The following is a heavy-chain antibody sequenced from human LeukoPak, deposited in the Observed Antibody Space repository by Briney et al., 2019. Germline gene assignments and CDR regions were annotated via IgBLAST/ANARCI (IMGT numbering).Heavy chain of an antibody. J-gene: IGHJ4*02. CDR1: GFTFSSYA. CDR2: ISYDGSNK. V-gene: IGHV3-30-3*01. D-gene: IGHD3-3*01. Sequence: GGSLRLSCAASGFTFSSYAMHWVRQVPGKGLEWVAVISYDGSNKYYADSVKGRFTISRDNSKNTLYLQMNSLRAEDTAVYYCARPADVLRFLEWLPIDYWGQGTLVTVSS. CDR3: ARPADVLRFLEWLPIDY.